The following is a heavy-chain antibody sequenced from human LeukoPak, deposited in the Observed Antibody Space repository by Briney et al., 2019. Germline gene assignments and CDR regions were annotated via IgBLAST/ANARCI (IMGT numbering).Heavy chain of an antibody. Sequence: RPGGSLRLSCAASGFTFSSYAMHWVHQAPGKGLEWVAVISYDGSNKYYADSVKGRFTISRDNSKNTLYLQMNSLRAEDTAVYYCAREINIVGATISDAFDIWGQGTMVTVSS. CDR2: ISYDGSNK. CDR1: GFTFSSYA. CDR3: AREINIVGATISDAFDI. J-gene: IGHJ3*02. V-gene: IGHV3-30-3*01. D-gene: IGHD1-26*01.